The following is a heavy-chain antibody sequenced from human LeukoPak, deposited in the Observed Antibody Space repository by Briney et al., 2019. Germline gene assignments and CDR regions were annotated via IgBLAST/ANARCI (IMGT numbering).Heavy chain of an antibody. J-gene: IGHJ5*02. CDR1: GFTFSSYV. V-gene: IGHV3-23*01. CDR2: ISGSGGST. Sequence: PGGSLRLSCAASGFTFSSYVMSWVRQAPGKGLEWVSAISGSGGSTYYADSVKGRFTISRDNSKNTLYLQVNSLRAEDTAVYYCASSLVPGIPDWFDPWGQGTLVTVSS. D-gene: IGHD3-10*01. CDR3: ASSLVPGIPDWFDP.